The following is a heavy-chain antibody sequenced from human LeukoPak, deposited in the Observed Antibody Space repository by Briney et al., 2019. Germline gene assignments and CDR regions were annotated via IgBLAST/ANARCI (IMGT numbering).Heavy chain of an antibody. CDR2: MFHSGST. V-gene: IGHV4-59*08. Sequence: SETLSLTCTVSGGSISRYNWSWVRQPPGKGLEWIGYMFHSGSTNYNPSPTSRVTMSVHKSKNRFSLRLRSVTAAATAVYYCTTWRTAKSGFDYWGQGTLVTVSS. CDR3: TTWRTAKSGFDY. J-gene: IGHJ4*02. CDR1: GGSISRYN. D-gene: IGHD1-1*01.